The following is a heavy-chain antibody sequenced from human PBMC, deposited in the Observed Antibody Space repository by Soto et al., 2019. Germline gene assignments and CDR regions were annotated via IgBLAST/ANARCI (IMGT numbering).Heavy chain of an antibody. D-gene: IGHD3-16*01. J-gene: IGHJ1*01. CDR2: IDPSDSYT. CDR3: ARLSGDYDRSLEH. Sequence: ACKGSGSNLTIYCISWVRQMPGKGLEWMGRIDPSDSYTNYSPSFQGHVTISADKSISTAYLQWSSLKASDTAMYYCARLSGDYDRSLEHWGQGTLVTVSS. V-gene: IGHV5-10-1*01. CDR1: GSNLTIYC.